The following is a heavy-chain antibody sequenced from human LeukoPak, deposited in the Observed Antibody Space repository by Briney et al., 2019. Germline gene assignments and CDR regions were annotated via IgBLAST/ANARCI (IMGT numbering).Heavy chain of an antibody. V-gene: IGHV3-48*01. CDR2: ISSSSSTI. Sequence: GGSLRLSCAASGFTFSTYSMNWVRQAPGKGLEWVSYISSSSSTIYYADSVKGRFTISRDNAKNSLYLQMNSLRAEDTAVYYCARDQLGGDYMFDYWGQGTLVTVSS. J-gene: IGHJ4*02. CDR1: GFTFSTYS. D-gene: IGHD4-17*01. CDR3: ARDQLGGDYMFDY.